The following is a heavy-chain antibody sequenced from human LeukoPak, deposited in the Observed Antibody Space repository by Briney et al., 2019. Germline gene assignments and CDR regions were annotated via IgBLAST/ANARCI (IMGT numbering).Heavy chain of an antibody. CDR2: IYSGGST. CDR1: GFTLSTNY. J-gene: IGHJ6*03. CDR3: ASPRFPAGDYASHDYYMDV. Sequence: PGGCLRLSCAASGFTLSTNYMSWVRQAQGKWLGWVSVIYSGGSTYYADSVKGRFTISRDNSNNPLYLQMNGLRAEATAMYYRASPRFPAGDYASHDYYMDVWGKGTTVTVSS. V-gene: IGHV3-66*02. D-gene: IGHD3-16*01.